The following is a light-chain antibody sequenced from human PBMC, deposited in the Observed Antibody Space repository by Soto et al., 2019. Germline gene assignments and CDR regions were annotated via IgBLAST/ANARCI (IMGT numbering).Light chain of an antibody. CDR3: QSYDSSVVG. J-gene: IGLJ7*01. V-gene: IGLV6-57*02. CDR2: EDN. Sequence: NFMLTQPHSVSESPGKTVTISCTGSSGSIASNYVQWYQQRPGSAPTTVIYEDNQRPSGVPDRFSGSIDSSSNSASLTISGLKTEDEADYYCQSYDSSVVGFGGGTQLTVL. CDR1: SGSIASNY.